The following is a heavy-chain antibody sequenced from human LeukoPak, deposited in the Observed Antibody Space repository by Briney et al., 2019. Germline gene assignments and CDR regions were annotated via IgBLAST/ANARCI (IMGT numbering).Heavy chain of an antibody. V-gene: IGHV3-30*04. D-gene: IGHD2-21*02. Sequence: GGSLRLSCAASGFTLSDYYMNWVRQAPGKGLEWVAVISYDGSNKYYADSVKGRFTISRDNSKNTLYLQMNSLRAEDTAVYYCARGSDIVVVTATDDAFDIWGQGTMVTVSS. CDR1: GFTLSDYY. CDR2: ISYDGSNK. CDR3: ARGSDIVVVTATDDAFDI. J-gene: IGHJ3*02.